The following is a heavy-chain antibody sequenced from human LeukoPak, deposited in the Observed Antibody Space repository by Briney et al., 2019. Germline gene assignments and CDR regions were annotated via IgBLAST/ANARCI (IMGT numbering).Heavy chain of an antibody. V-gene: IGHV3-49*04. Sequence: GSLRLSCTAYGFIFGDHAMSWVRQAPGKGLEWVGFIRSKAYGGTTEYAASVKGRFTISRDDSKSIAYLQMNSLETEDTALYYCTRGPILLWMHNGMDVWGQGTTVTVSS. CDR2: IRSKAYGGTT. D-gene: IGHD2-2*01. CDR3: TRGPILLWMHNGMDV. CDR1: GFIFGDHA. J-gene: IGHJ6*02.